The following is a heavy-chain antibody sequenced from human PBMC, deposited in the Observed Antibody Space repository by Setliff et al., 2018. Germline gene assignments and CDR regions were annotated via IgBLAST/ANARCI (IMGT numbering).Heavy chain of an antibody. CDR2: IYHSGST. CDR3: ARRLSGSGGDDY. Sequence: PSETLSLTCAVSGYSISSGYYWGWIRQPPGKGLEWIGSIYHSGSTYYNSSLKSRVTISVDTSKNQFSLKLSSVTAADTAVYYCARRLSGSGGDDYWGQGTLVTVSS. J-gene: IGHJ4*02. D-gene: IGHD6-19*01. CDR1: GYSISSGYY. V-gene: IGHV4-38-2*01.